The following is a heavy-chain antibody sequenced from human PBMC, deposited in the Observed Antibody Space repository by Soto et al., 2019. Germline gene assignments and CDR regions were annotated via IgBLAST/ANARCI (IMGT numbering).Heavy chain of an antibody. Sequence: GGSLRLSCAASGFNFSSYWMSWVRQAPGKGLEWVANIKQDGSEKYYVDSVKGRFTISRDNAKNSLYLQMNSLRAEDTAVYYCAREGSFYSAYFDYWGQGTLVTVSS. D-gene: IGHD3-16*02. J-gene: IGHJ4*02. V-gene: IGHV3-7*01. CDR1: GFNFSSYW. CDR3: AREGSFYSAYFDY. CDR2: IKQDGSEK.